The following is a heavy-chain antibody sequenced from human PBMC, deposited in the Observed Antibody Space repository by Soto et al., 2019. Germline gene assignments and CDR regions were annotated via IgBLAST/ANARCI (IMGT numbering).Heavy chain of an antibody. J-gene: IGHJ4*02. Sequence: GGSLRLSCVASGFTFSLYSMNWVRQAPGKGLEWVSSISDSGRYIYYTDSVKGRFTISRDKAKNSLVLQMNSLRVEDTAVYYCARQVANGQPSYVHWGRGTLVTVSS. CDR1: GFTFSLYS. V-gene: IGHV3-21*01. CDR2: ISDSGRYI. CDR3: ARQVANGQPSYVH. D-gene: IGHD2-15*01.